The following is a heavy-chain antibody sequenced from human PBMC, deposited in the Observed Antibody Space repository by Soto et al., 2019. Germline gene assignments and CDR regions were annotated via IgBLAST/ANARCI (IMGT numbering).Heavy chain of an antibody. CDR3: ASLDWNYGYYYMDV. J-gene: IGHJ6*03. D-gene: IGHD1-1*01. CDR1: GFTFSSYW. Sequence: GGSLRLSCAASGFTFSSYWMSWVRQAPGKGLEWVANIKQDGSEKYYVDSVKGRFTISRDNAKNSLYLQMNSLRAEDTAVYYCASLDWNYGYYYMDVWGKGTTVTVSS. V-gene: IGHV3-7*01. CDR2: IKQDGSEK.